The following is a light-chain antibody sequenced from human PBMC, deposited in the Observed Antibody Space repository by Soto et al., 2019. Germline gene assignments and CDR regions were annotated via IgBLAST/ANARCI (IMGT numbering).Light chain of an antibody. CDR1: SSDVGGYNF. Sequence: QSALTQLPSASGSPGQSVTISCTGTSSDVGGYNFVSWYQQHPGRAPKLIISAVTNRPSGVPDRFSGSKSGNTASLTVSGLQADDEADYYCSSYAGSSDIVFGTGTKLTVL. V-gene: IGLV2-8*01. J-gene: IGLJ1*01. CDR3: SSYAGSSDIV. CDR2: AVT.